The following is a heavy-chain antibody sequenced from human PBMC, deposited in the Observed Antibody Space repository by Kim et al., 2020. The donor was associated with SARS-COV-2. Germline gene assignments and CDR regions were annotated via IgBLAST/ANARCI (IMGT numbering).Heavy chain of an antibody. CDR2: ISGSGGST. CDR1: GFTFSSYA. J-gene: IGHJ4*02. Sequence: GGSLRLSCAASGFTFSSYAMSWVRQAPGKGLEWVSAISGSGGSTYYADSVKGRFTISRDNSKNTLYLQMNSLRAEDTAVYYCAKLRIQLWRTGTYFDYWGQGTLVTVSS. CDR3: AKLRIQLWRTGTYFDY. D-gene: IGHD5-18*01. V-gene: IGHV3-23*01.